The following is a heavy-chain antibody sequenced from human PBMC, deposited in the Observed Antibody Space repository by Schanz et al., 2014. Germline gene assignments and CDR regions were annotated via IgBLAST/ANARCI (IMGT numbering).Heavy chain of an antibody. Sequence: EVQLVESGGGWVQPGGSLRLSCAASGFTFSDYSMNWVRQAPGKGPEWVSYIRSSSTPIYYADSVKGRFTISRDNSKNTLYLQMKSLRAEDTAVYYCAKSQGSSFDSWGQGTLVTASS. CDR3: AKSQGSSFDS. CDR1: GFTFSDYS. D-gene: IGHD6-13*01. J-gene: IGHJ4*02. V-gene: IGHV3-48*01. CDR2: IRSSSTPI.